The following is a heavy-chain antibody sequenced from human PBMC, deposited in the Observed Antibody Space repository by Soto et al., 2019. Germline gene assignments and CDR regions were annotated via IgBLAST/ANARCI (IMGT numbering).Heavy chain of an antibody. D-gene: IGHD3-16*02. V-gene: IGHV3-30-3*01. Sequence: APGKDLEKTADMSYDGSNINYADSVRGRMTISRDNSKNTLYLQVDSLRSEDTAVYYCARDVSCGSRFGELSEYFDYSGQGIQFT. CDR2: MSYDGSNI. J-gene: IGHJ4*02. CDR3: ARDVSCGSRFGELSEYFDY.